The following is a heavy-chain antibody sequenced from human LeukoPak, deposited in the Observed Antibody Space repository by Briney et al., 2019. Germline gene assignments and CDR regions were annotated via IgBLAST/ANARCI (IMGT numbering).Heavy chain of an antibody. CDR3: ARQGRSILRYFDW. Sequence: SETLSLTCTVSGGSISSYYWGWIRQPPGKGLEWIGSIYHSGSTYYNPSLKSRVTISVDTSKNQFSLKLSSVTAADTAVYYCARQGRSILRYFDWWGQGTLVTVSS. V-gene: IGHV4-39*01. D-gene: IGHD3-9*01. J-gene: IGHJ4*02. CDR1: GGSISSYY. CDR2: IYHSGST.